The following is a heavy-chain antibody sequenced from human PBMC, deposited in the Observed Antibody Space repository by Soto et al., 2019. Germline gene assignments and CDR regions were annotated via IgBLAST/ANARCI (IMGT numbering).Heavy chain of an antibody. Sequence: LSETLSLTCTVSGGSVSSGSYYWSWIRQPPGKGLEWIGYIYYSGSTNYNPSLKSRVTISVDTSKNQFSLKLSSVTAADTAVYYCARVPDYYDSSGYYHVLDYWGQGTLVTVSS. J-gene: IGHJ4*02. D-gene: IGHD3-22*01. CDR2: IYYSGST. CDR1: GGSVSSGSYY. CDR3: ARVPDYYDSSGYYHVLDY. V-gene: IGHV4-61*01.